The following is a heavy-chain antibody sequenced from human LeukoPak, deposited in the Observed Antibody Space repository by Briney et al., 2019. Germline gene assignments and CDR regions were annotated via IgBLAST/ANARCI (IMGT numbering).Heavy chain of an antibody. CDR2: ISGSGGST. D-gene: IGHD3-22*01. J-gene: IGHJ4*02. Sequence: GGSLRLSCAASGFPVSSNYMSWVRQAPGKGLEWVSAISGSGGSTYYADSVKGRFTISRDNSKNTLYLQMNSLRAEDTAVYYCAKCRGYYDSSGYDYWGQGTLVTVSS. V-gene: IGHV3-23*01. CDR1: GFPVSSNY. CDR3: AKCRGYYDSSGYDY.